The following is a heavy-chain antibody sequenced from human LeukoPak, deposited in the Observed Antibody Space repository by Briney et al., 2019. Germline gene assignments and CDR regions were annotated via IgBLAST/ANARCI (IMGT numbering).Heavy chain of an antibody. Sequence: SETLSLTCTVSGGSISSGGYYWSWIRQPPGKGLEWLGYIYHSGSTYYNPSLKSRVTISVDRSKNQFSLKLSSVTAADTAVYYCARELAGATTGSYFDYWGQGTLVTVSS. CDR3: ARELAGATTGSYFDY. V-gene: IGHV4-30-2*01. CDR2: IYHSGST. D-gene: IGHD1-26*01. J-gene: IGHJ4*02. CDR1: GGSISSGGYY.